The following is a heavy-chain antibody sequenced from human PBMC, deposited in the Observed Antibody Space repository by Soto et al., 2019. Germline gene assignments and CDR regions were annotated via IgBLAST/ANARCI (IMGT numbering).Heavy chain of an antibody. CDR2: ISGSGFST. Sequence: EVQLLESGGGLVQPGGSLRLSCAASGLTSGPYGMTWVRQAPGRGLEWVSTISGSGFSTHYAESVQGRFTISRDNSKNTMYLQMNSLRAEDTAVYYCAVRKTGSYFDYWGQGTLVTVSS. CDR1: GLTSGPYG. D-gene: IGHD1-26*01. V-gene: IGHV3-23*01. J-gene: IGHJ4*02. CDR3: AVRKTGSYFDY.